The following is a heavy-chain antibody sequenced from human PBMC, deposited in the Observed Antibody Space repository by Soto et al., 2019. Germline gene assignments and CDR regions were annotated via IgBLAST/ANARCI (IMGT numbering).Heavy chain of an antibody. J-gene: IGHJ4*02. Sequence: EVQLVESGGGLVQPGGSLRLSCTASGFTFSSQWQHWVRQAPGKGLMWISRILNDGTTTNYADSVKGRFTVSRDNAKKTMSLQMNNLRAEDTAVYYCATWRGGYTYGLDHWGQGTPVTVSS. CDR3: ATWRGGYTYGLDH. CDR1: GFTFSSQW. CDR2: ILNDGTTT. V-gene: IGHV3-74*01. D-gene: IGHD5-18*01.